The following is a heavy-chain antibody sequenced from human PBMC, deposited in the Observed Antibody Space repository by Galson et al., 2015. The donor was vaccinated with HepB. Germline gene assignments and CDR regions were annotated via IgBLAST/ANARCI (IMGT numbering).Heavy chain of an antibody. Sequence: SVKVSCKASGHTFSTYYMHWVRQAPGQGLEWMGIINPSGGSTSYPQKFQGRVTMTGDTSTSTVYMELSSLRSEDTAVYYCARGPDYGVDVWGQGTTVTVSS. CDR3: ARGPDYGVDV. CDR2: INPSGGST. CDR1: GHTFSTYY. V-gene: IGHV1-46*01. J-gene: IGHJ6*02.